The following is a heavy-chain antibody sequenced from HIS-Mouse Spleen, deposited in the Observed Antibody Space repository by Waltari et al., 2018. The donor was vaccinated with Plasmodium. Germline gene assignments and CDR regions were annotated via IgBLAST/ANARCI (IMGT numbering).Heavy chain of an antibody. J-gene: IGHJ4*02. Sequence: QVQLQQWGAGLLKPSETLSLTCAVYGGSFSGYYWSWIRQPPGKGLEWIGEINHSGSINYNPSLKRRVTISVDTSKNQVSLKLSSVTTADTAVYYCARAYYDFWSGYRFDYWGQGTLVTVSS. CDR3: ARAYYDFWSGYRFDY. D-gene: IGHD3-3*01. CDR2: INHSGSI. CDR1: GGSFSGYY. V-gene: IGHV4-34*01.